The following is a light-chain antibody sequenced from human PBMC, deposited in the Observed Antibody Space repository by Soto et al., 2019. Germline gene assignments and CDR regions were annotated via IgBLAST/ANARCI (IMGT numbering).Light chain of an antibody. V-gene: IGLV1-40*01. CDR3: QSYDSTLSASV. CDR2: DNS. CDR1: SSNIGADYD. J-gene: IGLJ2*01. Sequence: QSVLTQPPSVSGAPGQGVTISCTGSSSNIGADYDVHWYQQLLGTAPKLLIYDNSNRPSGIPDRFSASKSGTSASLAITGLRAEDEADYYCQSYDSTLSASVFGGGTKLTVL.